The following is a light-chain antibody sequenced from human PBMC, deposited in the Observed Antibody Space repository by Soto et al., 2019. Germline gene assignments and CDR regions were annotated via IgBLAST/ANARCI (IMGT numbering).Light chain of an antibody. V-gene: IGKV3-20*01. Sequence: EIVLTQSPGTLSLSPGERATLSCRASQSVTSSYLAWYQQKPGQAPRLLMYGASIMATGIPDRFSGSGSGTDFTLTISRLEPEDFAVYYCQQYGRSPWTFGQGTKVEIK. CDR2: GAS. CDR1: QSVTSSY. J-gene: IGKJ1*01. CDR3: QQYGRSPWT.